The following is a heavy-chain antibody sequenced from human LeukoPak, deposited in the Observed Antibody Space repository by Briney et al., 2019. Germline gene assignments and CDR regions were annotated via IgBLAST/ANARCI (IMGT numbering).Heavy chain of an antibody. Sequence: SETLSLTCAVSGGSFSGYYWTWIRQPPGKGLEWIGEINHSGSANYNPSLKSRVTISLDTSKNQFSLKLSSVTAADTAVYYCARAGDCSSTSCYYYYYGMDVWGQGTTVTVSS. CDR3: ARAGDCSSTSCYYYYYGMDV. CDR2: INHSGSA. J-gene: IGHJ6*02. V-gene: IGHV4-34*01. CDR1: GGSFSGYY. D-gene: IGHD2-2*01.